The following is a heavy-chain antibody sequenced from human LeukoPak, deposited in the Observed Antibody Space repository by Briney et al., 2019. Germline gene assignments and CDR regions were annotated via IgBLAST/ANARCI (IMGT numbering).Heavy chain of an antibody. Sequence: ASVKVPCKASGYTFTSSDINWLRQATGQGPEWMGWLNPNSGKTGYAQKFQGRVTLTHDTATSTAYMELSNLRFEDTAVYYCARGRPGLAAAGTYDFWGQGTLITVSS. D-gene: IGHD6-13*01. V-gene: IGHV1-8*01. CDR3: ARGRPGLAAAGTYDF. CDR1: GYTFTSSD. CDR2: LNPNSGKT. J-gene: IGHJ4*02.